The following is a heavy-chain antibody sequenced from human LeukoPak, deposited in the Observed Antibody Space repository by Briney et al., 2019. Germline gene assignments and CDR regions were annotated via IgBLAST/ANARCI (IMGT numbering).Heavy chain of an antibody. V-gene: IGHV4-59*02. Sequence: LTVPCSKSVGSGRSEYCSGRRQPTEKGLEWIGYIYYSGSTNYNPSLKSRVTISVDTSKNQFSLKLSSVTAADTAVYYCARGVTTVVTPRVAFDIWGQGTMVTVSS. CDR1: VGSGRSEY. CDR2: IYYSGST. D-gene: IGHD4-23*01. CDR3: ARGVTTVVTPRVAFDI. J-gene: IGHJ3*02.